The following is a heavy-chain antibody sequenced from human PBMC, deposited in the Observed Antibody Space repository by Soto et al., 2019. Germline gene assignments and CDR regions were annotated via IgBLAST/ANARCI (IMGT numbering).Heavy chain of an antibody. CDR2: IYPGDSDT. Sequence: GESLKISCKGSGYSFTSYWIGWVRQMPGKGLEWMGIIYPGDSDTRYSPSFQGQVTISADKSISTAYLQWSSLKASDTAMYYCARSYYYDSSGYYSNYYGMDVWGQGTTGTAP. D-gene: IGHD3-22*01. V-gene: IGHV5-51*01. CDR1: GYSFTSYW. J-gene: IGHJ6*02. CDR3: ARSYYYDSSGYYSNYYGMDV.